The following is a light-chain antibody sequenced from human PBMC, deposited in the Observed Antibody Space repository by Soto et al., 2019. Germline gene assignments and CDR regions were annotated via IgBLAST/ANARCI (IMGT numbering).Light chain of an antibody. CDR1: QSISSY. Sequence: DIQMTQSPSSLSASVGDRVTITCRASQSISSYLNWYQQKPRKAPKLLIYAASSLQSGVPSRFSGSGSGTDLTLTISSLQPEDFATYYCQQSYSTPRLTFGGGTKVEIK. CDR3: QQSYSTPRLT. J-gene: IGKJ4*01. CDR2: AAS. V-gene: IGKV1-39*01.